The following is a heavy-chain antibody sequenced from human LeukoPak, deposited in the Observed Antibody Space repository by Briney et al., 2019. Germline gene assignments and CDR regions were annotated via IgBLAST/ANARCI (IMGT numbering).Heavy chain of an antibody. D-gene: IGHD3-9*01. J-gene: IGHJ6*03. CDR1: GYTFTSYG. V-gene: IGHV1-18*01. CDR2: ISAYNGNT. Sequence: ASVKVSCKASGYTFTSYGISWVRQAPGQGLEWMGWISAYNGNTNYAQKLQGRVTMTTDTSTSTAYMELRSLRSDDTAVYYCARDLLRDILTGYYYYYYMDVWGKGTTVTVSS. CDR3: ARDLLRDILTGYYYYYYMDV.